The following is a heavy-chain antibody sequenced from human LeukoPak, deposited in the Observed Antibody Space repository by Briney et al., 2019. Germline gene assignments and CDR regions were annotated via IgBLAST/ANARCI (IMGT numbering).Heavy chain of an antibody. Sequence: GGSLRLSCAASGFTFSSYGMHWVRQAPGKGLEWVAVISYDGSNKYYADSVKGRFTISRDNSKNALYLQMNSLRAEDTAVYYCAKMRPEIVVVAEIDYWGQGTLVTVSS. CDR1: GFTFSSYG. J-gene: IGHJ4*02. CDR3: AKMRPEIVVVAEIDY. V-gene: IGHV3-30*18. D-gene: IGHD2-15*01. CDR2: ISYDGSNK.